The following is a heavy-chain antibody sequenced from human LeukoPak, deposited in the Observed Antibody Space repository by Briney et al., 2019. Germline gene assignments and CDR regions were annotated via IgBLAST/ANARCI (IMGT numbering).Heavy chain of an antibody. CDR3: ARDGPGYCSPTSCSDNWFDP. J-gene: IGHJ5*02. CDR1: GYTFTDNY. CDR2: INPKTGGT. V-gene: IGHV1-2*06. Sequence: ASVKVSCKASGYTFTDNYIHWVRKAPGQGLDWMGRINPKTGGTNYAQKFQGRVTMTTDTSISTAYRDLSSLRSDDTAVYICARDGPGYCSPTSCSDNWFDPWGQGALVTVSS. D-gene: IGHD2-2*01.